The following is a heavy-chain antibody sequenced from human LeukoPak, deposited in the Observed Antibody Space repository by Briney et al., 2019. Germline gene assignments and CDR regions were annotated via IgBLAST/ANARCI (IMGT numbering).Heavy chain of an antibody. Sequence: ASVKVSCKASGYTFTNYDINWVRQATGQGLEWMGWMNPNNSNTGYAQKFQGRLTMTRNTSISTAYMELSGLRSEDTAVYYCARGLGSFPVVIIGYWGQGTLVTVSS. CDR1: GYTFTNYD. CDR2: MNPNNSNT. CDR3: ARGLGSFPVVIIGY. V-gene: IGHV1-8*01. D-gene: IGHD3-22*01. J-gene: IGHJ4*02.